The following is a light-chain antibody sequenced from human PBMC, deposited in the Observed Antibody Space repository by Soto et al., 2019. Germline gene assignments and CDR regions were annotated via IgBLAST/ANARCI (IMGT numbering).Light chain of an antibody. J-gene: IGKJ3*01. CDR3: QQSYSTPFT. V-gene: IGKV1-39*01. Sequence: DIQMTQSPSSLSASVGDRVTITCRASQSISTYLNWYQQKPGKAPKVLIYAASSLQSGVPSRFSGSESGTDFTLTINSLQPEDFATYYCQQSYSTPFTFGPGTKVDIK. CDR2: AAS. CDR1: QSISTY.